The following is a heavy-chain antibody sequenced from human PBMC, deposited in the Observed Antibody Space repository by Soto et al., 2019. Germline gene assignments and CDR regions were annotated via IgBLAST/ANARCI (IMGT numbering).Heavy chain of an antibody. CDR1: GFTFSNYA. CDR2: VGGSGVST. J-gene: IGHJ4*02. D-gene: IGHD2-21*02. V-gene: IGHV3-23*01. Sequence: EVQLLESGGGLVQPGGSLRLSCAASGFTFSNYAMNWVRQAPGKGLEWVSAVGGSGVSTFYAESVKGRFIISRDNSKNTFFLQMNSLRAEDTAVYYCARGKGPPYCGGDCPLDCWGQGTLVIVSS. CDR3: ARGKGPPYCGGDCPLDC.